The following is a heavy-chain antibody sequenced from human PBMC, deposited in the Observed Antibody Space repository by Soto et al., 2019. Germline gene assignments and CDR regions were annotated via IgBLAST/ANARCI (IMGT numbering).Heavy chain of an antibody. CDR2: ISGSSSNI. D-gene: IGHD5-18*01. Sequence: EVQLVESGGGLVKPGGSLRLSCAGSGFIFSTSIMNWVRQAPGKGLEWVSSISGSSSNIYYADSVKGRFTISRDNAQNSLSLQMNSLRAEDTALYYCATGHTEVDNWGQGTLVTVSS. J-gene: IGHJ4*02. CDR3: ATGHTEVDN. V-gene: IGHV3-21*06. CDR1: GFIFSTSI.